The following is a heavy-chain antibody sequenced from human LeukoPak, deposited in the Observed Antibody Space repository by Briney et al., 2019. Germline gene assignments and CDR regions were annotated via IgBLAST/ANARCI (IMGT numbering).Heavy chain of an antibody. J-gene: IGHJ5*02. Sequence: ASVKVSCTASGYTFTSYYMHWVRQAPGQGLEWMGIINPSGGSTSYAQKFQGRVTMTRDTSTRTVYMELSSLRSEAPAVYYCASQSGYSGYDPGDGWFDPWGQGTLVTVSS. D-gene: IGHD5-12*01. V-gene: IGHV1-46*01. CDR3: ASQSGYSGYDPGDGWFDP. CDR1: GYTFTSYY. CDR2: INPSGGST.